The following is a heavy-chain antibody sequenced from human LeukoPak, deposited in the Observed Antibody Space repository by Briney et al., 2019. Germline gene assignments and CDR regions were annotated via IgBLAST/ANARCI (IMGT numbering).Heavy chain of an antibody. V-gene: IGHV4-59*01. CDR3: ARDRYGGGDAFDI. Sequence: SETLSLTCTVSGGSISSYYWSWIRQPPGKGLEWIGYIYYSGSTNYNPSLKSRVTISVDTSKSQFSLKLSSVTAADTAVYYCARDRYGGGDAFDIWGQGTMVTVSS. CDR1: GGSISSYY. D-gene: IGHD4-23*01. CDR2: IYYSGST. J-gene: IGHJ3*02.